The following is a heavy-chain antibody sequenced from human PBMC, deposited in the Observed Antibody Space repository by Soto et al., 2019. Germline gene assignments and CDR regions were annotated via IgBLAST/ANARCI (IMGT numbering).Heavy chain of an antibody. D-gene: IGHD3-3*01. Sequence: GESLKISCKGSGYSFTSYWIGWVRQMPGKGLEWMGIIYPGDSDTRYSPSFQGQVTISADKSISTAYLQWSSLKASDTAMYYCARWSYYDFWSGSRSDGMDVWGQGTTVTVSS. V-gene: IGHV5-51*01. CDR3: ARWSYYDFWSGSRSDGMDV. CDR2: IYPGDSDT. CDR1: GYSFTSYW. J-gene: IGHJ6*02.